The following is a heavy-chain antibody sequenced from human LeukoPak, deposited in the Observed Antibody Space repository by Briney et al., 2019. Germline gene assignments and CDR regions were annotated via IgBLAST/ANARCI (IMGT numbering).Heavy chain of an antibody. V-gene: IGHV1-8*01. CDR2: MNPNSGDT. CDR3: AIIIGDATPYFDL. J-gene: IGHJ2*01. CDR1: GYTFTSYD. D-gene: IGHD3-3*01. Sequence: GASVKVSCKASGYTFTSYDINRVRQATGQGLEWIGWMNPNSGDTFYSQKFQGRVTMTRNTSKATAYMELNSLRSDDTAVYYCAIIIGDATPYFDLWGRGTLVIVSS.